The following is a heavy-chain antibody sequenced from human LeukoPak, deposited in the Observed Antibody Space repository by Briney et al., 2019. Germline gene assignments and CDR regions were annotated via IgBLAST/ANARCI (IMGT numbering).Heavy chain of an antibody. CDR2: ISSSSSYI. Sequence: PGGSLRLSCAASGFTFSSYSMNWVRQAPGKGLEWVSSISSSSSYIYYADSEKGRFTISRDNAKNSLYLQMNSLRAEDTAVYYCARVATFGVVIGFDYWGQGTLVTVSS. V-gene: IGHV3-21*01. CDR1: GFTFSSYS. CDR3: ARVATFGVVIGFDY. D-gene: IGHD3-3*01. J-gene: IGHJ4*02.